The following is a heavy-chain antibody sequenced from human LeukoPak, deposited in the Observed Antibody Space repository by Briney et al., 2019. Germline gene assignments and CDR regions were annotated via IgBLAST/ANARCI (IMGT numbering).Heavy chain of an antibody. CDR1: GFTVSNFA. V-gene: IGHV3-23*01. D-gene: IGHD6-19*01. CDR3: ARDPTPLSRGWYVWEA. Sequence: PGGSLRLSRAASGFTVSNFAMSWVRQAPGEGLEWVSANSVFAATTYYADSVRGRFTISRDNSKNMVYLKMRSLRAEDTAVYYCARDPTPLSRGWYVWEAWGQGTLVTVSS. CDR2: NSVFAATT. J-gene: IGHJ5*02.